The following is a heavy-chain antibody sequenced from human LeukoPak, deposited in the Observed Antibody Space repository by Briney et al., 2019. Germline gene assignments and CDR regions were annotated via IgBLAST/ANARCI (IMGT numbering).Heavy chain of an antibody. CDR1: GFTFSSYS. V-gene: IGHV3-21*01. D-gene: IGHD6-19*01. CDR2: ISSSSSYI. J-gene: IGHJ4*02. CDR3: ARATTEQWLVE. Sequence: GESLKISCAASGFTFSSYSMNWVRQAPGKGLEWVSSISSSSSYIYYADSVKGRFTISRDNAKNSLYLQMNSLRAEDTAVYYCARATTEQWLVEWGQGTLVTVSS.